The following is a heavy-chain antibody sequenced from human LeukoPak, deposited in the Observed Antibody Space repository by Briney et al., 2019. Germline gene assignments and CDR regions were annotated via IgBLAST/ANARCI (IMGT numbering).Heavy chain of an antibody. Sequence: SETLSLTCTVSGDSISSYYWSWIRQPPGKGLEWIGYIYYSGSTNYNPSLKSRVTISVDTSKNQFSLKLSSVTAADTAVYYCASHCSSTSCYGMDVWGQGTTVTVSS. CDR2: IYYSGST. J-gene: IGHJ6*02. CDR1: GDSISSYY. V-gene: IGHV4-59*01. CDR3: ASHCSSTSCYGMDV. D-gene: IGHD2-2*01.